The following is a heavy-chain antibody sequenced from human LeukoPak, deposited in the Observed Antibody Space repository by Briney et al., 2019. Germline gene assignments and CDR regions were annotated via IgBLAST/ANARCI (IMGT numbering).Heavy chain of an antibody. D-gene: IGHD5-12*01. CDR3: ARRGYSAYDIAY. CDR1: GYAFNDYF. V-gene: IGHV1-2*02. J-gene: IGHJ4*02. Sequence: GASVKVSCKATGYAFNDYFMHWVRQAPGQGLEWMGGINPSSGGTNYAQKFQARVTITRDTSISTAYMELSRLTSDDTAVYYCARRGYSAYDIAYWGQGTLVTVSS. CDR2: INPSSGGT.